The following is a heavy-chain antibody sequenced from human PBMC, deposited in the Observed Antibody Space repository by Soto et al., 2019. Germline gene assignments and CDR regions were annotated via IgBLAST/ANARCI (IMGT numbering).Heavy chain of an antibody. V-gene: IGHV3-33*01. J-gene: IGHJ4*02. Sequence: GESLKISCAASGFTFSSYGMHWVRQAPGKGLEWVAVIWYDGSNKYYADSVKGRFTISRDNSKNTLYLQMNSLRAEDTAVYYCARDKAYYYDSSGYSWTWDYWGQGTLVTVSS. CDR3: ARDKAYYYDSSGYSWTWDY. CDR2: IWYDGSNK. D-gene: IGHD3-22*01. CDR1: GFTFSSYG.